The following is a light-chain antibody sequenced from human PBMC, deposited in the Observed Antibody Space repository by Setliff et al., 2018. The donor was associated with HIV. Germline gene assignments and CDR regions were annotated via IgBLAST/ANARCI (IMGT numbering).Light chain of an antibody. CDR2: EVS. CDR1: SSDVGGYNY. Sequence: SVLTQPASVSGSPGQSITISCTGTSSDVGGYNYVSWYQQHPGKAPKLMIYEVSNRPSGVSNRFSGSKSGNTASLTISGLQAEDEADYYCSSYTSSSTLEVFGTGTKGTVL. V-gene: IGLV2-14*01. CDR3: SSYTSSSTLEV. J-gene: IGLJ1*01.